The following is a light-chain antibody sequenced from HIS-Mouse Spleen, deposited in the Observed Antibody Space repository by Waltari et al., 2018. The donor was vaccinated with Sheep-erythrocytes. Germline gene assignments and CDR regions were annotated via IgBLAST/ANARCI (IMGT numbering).Light chain of an antibody. CDR2: KAS. CDR3: QQYNSYPLT. V-gene: IGKV1-5*03. CDR1: QSISSW. Sequence: DIQMTQSPSTLSASVGDRVTITCRASQSISSWLAWYQQKPGKAPKLLIYKASSLERGVPSRFSGSGSGTEFTLTISSLQPDDFATYYCQQYNSYPLTVGGGTKVEIK. J-gene: IGKJ4*01.